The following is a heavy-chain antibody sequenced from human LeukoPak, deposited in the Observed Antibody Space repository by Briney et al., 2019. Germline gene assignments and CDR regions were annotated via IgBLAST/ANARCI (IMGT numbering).Heavy chain of an antibody. CDR1: GGSISSGSYY. D-gene: IGHD3-16*01. J-gene: IGHJ6*04. CDR3: ARGASVGMDV. Sequence: SQTLSLTCTVSGGSISSGSYYWSWIRQPAGKGLEWIGRIYTSGSTNYNPSLKSRVTISVDTSKNQFSLKLSSVTAADTAVYYCARGASVGMDVWGKGTTVTVSS. CDR2: IYTSGST. V-gene: IGHV4-61*02.